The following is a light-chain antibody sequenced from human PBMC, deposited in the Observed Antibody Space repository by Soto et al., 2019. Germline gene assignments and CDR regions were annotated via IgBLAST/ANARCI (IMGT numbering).Light chain of an antibody. CDR3: CSYAGSYIFYV. CDR1: SSDVGTYNY. J-gene: IGLJ1*01. Sequence: QSVLTQPRSVSGSPGQSVTISCTGTSSDVGTYNYVSWYQQHPGEAPKVMIYDVSKRPSGVPDRFSGSKSGNTASLTISGLQVEDEADYYCCSYAGSYIFYVFGTGTKVTVL. V-gene: IGLV2-11*01. CDR2: DVS.